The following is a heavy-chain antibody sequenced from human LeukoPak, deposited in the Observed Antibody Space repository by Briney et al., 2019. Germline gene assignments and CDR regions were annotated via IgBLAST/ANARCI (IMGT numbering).Heavy chain of an antibody. CDR3: ARGSYDILTGYEDFDY. CDR2: ISAYNGNT. CDR1: GYTFTSYG. V-gene: IGHV1-18*01. D-gene: IGHD3-9*01. J-gene: IGHJ4*02. Sequence: ASVKVSCKASGYTFTSYGISWARQAPGQGLEWMGWISAYNGNTNYAQKLQGRVTMTTDTSTSTAYMELRSLRSDDTAVYYCARGSYDILTGYEDFDYWGQGTLVTVSS.